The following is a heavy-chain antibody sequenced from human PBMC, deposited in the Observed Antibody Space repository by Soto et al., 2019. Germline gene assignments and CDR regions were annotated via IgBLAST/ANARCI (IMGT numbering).Heavy chain of an antibody. J-gene: IGHJ6*03. CDR3: AKGPDIVVVPAAAPGGYYMDV. Sequence: GGSLRLSCAASGFTFSSYGMHWVRQAPGKGLEWVAVISYDGSNKYYADSVKGRFTISRDNSKNTLYLQMNSLRAEDTAVYYCAKGPDIVVVPAAAPGGYYMDVWGKGTTVTVSS. V-gene: IGHV3-30*18. CDR1: GFTFSSYG. D-gene: IGHD2-2*01. CDR2: ISYDGSNK.